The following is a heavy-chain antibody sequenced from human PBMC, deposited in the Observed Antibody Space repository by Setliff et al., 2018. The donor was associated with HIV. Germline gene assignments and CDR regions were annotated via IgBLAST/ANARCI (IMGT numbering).Heavy chain of an antibody. CDR3: AIQGAVTGHSFDY. Sequence: PSETLSLTCTVSGVSTSSSTYYWGWIRQPPGKGLEWIGYIFYTGSTYYNPSLKSRVTISVDTSKNHFSLRLSHVTAADTAVYYCAIQGAVTGHSFDYWGQGALVTVSS. CDR1: GVSTSSSTYY. CDR2: IFYTGST. D-gene: IGHD6-19*01. V-gene: IGHV4-39*01. J-gene: IGHJ4*02.